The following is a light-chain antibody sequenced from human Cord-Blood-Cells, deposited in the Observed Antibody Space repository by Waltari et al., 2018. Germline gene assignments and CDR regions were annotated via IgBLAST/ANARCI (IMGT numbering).Light chain of an antibody. J-gene: IGKJ3*01. CDR3: QQYNSYSIFT. CDR2: KAS. Sequence: DIQMTQSPSTLSASVGDRVTITCRASQSISSWLAWYQQKPGKAPKLLIYKASSLESGVPSRFSGSRSGTEFILTISSLQPDDFATYYCQQYNSYSIFTFGPGTKVDIK. V-gene: IGKV1-5*03. CDR1: QSISSW.